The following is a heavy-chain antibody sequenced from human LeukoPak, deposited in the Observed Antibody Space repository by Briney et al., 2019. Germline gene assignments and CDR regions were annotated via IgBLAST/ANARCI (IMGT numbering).Heavy chain of an antibody. CDR2: INHSGST. D-gene: IGHD1-26*01. CDR3: ARIKRYSGSYSWFDP. V-gene: IGHV4-34*01. J-gene: IGHJ5*02. Sequence: PSETLSLTCAVYGGSFSGYYWNWIRQPPGKGLEWIGEINHSGSTNYNPSLKSRVTISVDTSKNQFSLKLSSVTAADTAVYYCARIKRYSGSYSWFDPWGQGTLVTVSS. CDR1: GGSFSGYY.